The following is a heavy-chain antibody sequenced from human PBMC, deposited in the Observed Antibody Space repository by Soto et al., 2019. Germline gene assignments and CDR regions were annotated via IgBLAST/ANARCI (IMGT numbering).Heavy chain of an antibody. V-gene: IGHV3-33*01. J-gene: IGHJ4*02. CDR1: GFTFSSYG. CDR2: IWYDGSNK. CDR3: ARTRAEGGPFDY. D-gene: IGHD3-16*01. Sequence: QVQLVESGGGVVQPGRSLRLSCAASGFTFSSYGMHWVRQAPGKGLEWVAVIWYDGSNKYYADSVKGRFTISRDNSKNTLYLQRNSLRAEDTAVYYCARTRAEGGPFDYWGQGTLVTVSS.